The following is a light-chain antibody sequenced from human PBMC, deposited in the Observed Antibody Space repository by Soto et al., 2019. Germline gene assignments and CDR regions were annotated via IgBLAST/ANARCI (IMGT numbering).Light chain of an antibody. CDR2: WAP. Sequence: DTVMTQSPDPLALALGERATANCKSSQCLFYSSNNKTCLGWDQQKQGQPPNVLIYWAPNRESGVPDRFSGSGSGTDFNLTSSILQAEDLAVYYCQQYYRTPRPFGQGTKVEIK. CDR1: QCLFYSSNNKTC. V-gene: IGKV4-1*01. J-gene: IGKJ1*01. CDR3: QQYYRTPRP.